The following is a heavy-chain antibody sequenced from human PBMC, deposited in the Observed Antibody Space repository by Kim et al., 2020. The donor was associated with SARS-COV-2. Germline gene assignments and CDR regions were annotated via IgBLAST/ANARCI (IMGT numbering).Heavy chain of an antibody. Sequence: GGSLRLSCAASGFTFSSYSMNWVRQAPGKGLEWVSYISSSSSTIYYADSVKGRFTISRDNAKNSLYLQMNSLRAEDTAVYYCARDRVRIAAGVGYWGQGTLVTVSS. CDR1: GFTFSSYS. J-gene: IGHJ4*02. V-gene: IGHV3-48*04. CDR2: ISSSSSTI. D-gene: IGHD6-13*01. CDR3: ARDRVRIAAGVGY.